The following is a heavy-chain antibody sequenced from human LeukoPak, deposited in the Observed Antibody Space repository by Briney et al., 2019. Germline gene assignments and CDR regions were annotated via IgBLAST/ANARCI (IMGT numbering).Heavy chain of an antibody. D-gene: IGHD6-19*01. Sequence: PGGSLRLSCAASGFTFSSYSMSWVRQAPGKGLEWVSSISGSGGRIDYADSVKGRFTISRDNSKNTLSLQMNSLTGEDTALYYCVRRGDASSGWGDHDFWGQGALVTVSS. CDR1: GFTFSSYS. CDR2: ISGSGGRI. CDR3: VRRGDASSGWGDHDF. J-gene: IGHJ4*02. V-gene: IGHV3-23*01.